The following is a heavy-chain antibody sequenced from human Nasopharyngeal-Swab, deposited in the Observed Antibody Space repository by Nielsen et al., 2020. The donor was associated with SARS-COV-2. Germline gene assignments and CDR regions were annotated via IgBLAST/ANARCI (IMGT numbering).Heavy chain of an antibody. V-gene: IGHV1-8*01. Sequence: WVRQAPGQGLEWMGWMNPNSGNTGYAQKFQGRVTMSRDTSISTAYMELNSLTSEDTAVYYCARKGASDYWGQGTLVTVSS. J-gene: IGHJ4*02. CDR3: ARKGASDY. D-gene: IGHD3-16*01. CDR2: MNPNSGNT.